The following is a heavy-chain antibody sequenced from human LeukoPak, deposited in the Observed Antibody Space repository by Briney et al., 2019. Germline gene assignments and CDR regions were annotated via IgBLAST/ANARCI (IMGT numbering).Heavy chain of an antibody. CDR2: IYYSGST. CDR1: GGSVSSGSYY. CDR3: ARLPDGYSYGWDYFDY. D-gene: IGHD5-18*01. J-gene: IGHJ4*02. V-gene: IGHV4-61*01. Sequence: SETLSLTCTVSGGSVSSGSYYWSWIRQPPGKGLEWIGYIYYSGSTNYNPSLKSRVTISVDTSKNQFSLKLSSVTAADTAVYYCARLPDGYSYGWDYFDYWGQGTLVTVSS.